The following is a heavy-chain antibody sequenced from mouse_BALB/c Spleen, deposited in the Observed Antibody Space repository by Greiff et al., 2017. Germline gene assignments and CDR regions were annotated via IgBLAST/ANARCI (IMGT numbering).Heavy chain of an antibody. CDR3: ARYSSGYGFAY. CDR1: GFTFSSFG. CDR2: ISSGSSTI. J-gene: IGHJ3*01. V-gene: IGHV5-17*02. D-gene: IGHD3-1*01. Sequence: DVHLVESGGGLVQPGGSRKLSCAASGFTFSSFGMHWVRQAPEKGLEWVAYISSGSSTIYYADTVKGRFTISRDNPKNTLFLQMTSLRSEDTAMYYCARYSSGYGFAYWGQGTLVTVSA.